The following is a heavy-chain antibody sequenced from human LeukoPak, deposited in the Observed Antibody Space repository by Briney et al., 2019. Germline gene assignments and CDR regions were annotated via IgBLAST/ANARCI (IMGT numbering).Heavy chain of an antibody. CDR2: ISNDRTYK. Sequence: GRSLRLSCVGSGFTFSNYGMHWVRQAPGKGLEWVTFISNDRTYKFYVDSVKGRFTISRDDSKNTLSLQMNSLRSEDSAMYYCVKGLAFDSSGYDAFGLWGQGTLVTVSS. D-gene: IGHD3-22*01. CDR1: GFTFSNYG. J-gene: IGHJ3*01. V-gene: IGHV3-30*18. CDR3: VKGLAFDSSGYDAFGL.